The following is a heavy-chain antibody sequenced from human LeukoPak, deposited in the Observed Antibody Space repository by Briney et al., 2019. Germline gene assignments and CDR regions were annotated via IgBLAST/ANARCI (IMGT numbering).Heavy chain of an antibody. J-gene: IGHJ4*02. V-gene: IGHV4-34*01. D-gene: IGHD2-2*01. CDR1: GGSFSGYY. Sequence: PSETLSLTCAVYGGSFSGYYWSWIRQPPGKGLEWIGEINHSGSTNYNPSLKSRVTISVDTSKNQFSLELSSVTAADTAVYYCARIYCSSTSCRYNYWGQGTLVTVSS. CDR2: INHSGST. CDR3: ARIYCSSTSCRYNY.